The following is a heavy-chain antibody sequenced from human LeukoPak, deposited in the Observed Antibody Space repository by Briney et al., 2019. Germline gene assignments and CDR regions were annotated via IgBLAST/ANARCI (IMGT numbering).Heavy chain of an antibody. CDR1: GFTFSSYS. Sequence: GGSLRLSCAASGFTFSSYSMNWVRQAPGKGLEWVSSISSSSSYIYYADSVKGRFTISRDNAKNSQYLQMNSLRAEDTAVYYCARVSGYYYYYYYMDVWGKGTTVTVSS. CDR3: ARVSGYYYYYYYMDV. V-gene: IGHV3-21*01. CDR2: ISSSSSYI. J-gene: IGHJ6*03. D-gene: IGHD3-22*01.